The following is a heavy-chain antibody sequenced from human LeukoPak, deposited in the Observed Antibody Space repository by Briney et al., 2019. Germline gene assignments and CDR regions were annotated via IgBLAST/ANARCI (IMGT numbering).Heavy chain of an antibody. CDR1: GFTFSSNW. CDR3: ARDVSLWAFDI. V-gene: IGHV3-7*01. J-gene: IGHJ3*02. D-gene: IGHD2-21*01. Sequence: PGGSLRLSCAASGFTFSSNWMSWVRQAPGKGLEWVANIKQEGSEKYYVDSVKGRFTIYRDNAKNSLYLQMNSLRAEDTAVYYCARDVSLWAFDIWGQGTMVTVSS. CDR2: IKQEGSEK.